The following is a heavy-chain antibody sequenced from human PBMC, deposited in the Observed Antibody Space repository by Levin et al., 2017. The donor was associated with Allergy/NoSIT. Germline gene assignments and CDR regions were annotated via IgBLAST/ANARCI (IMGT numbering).Heavy chain of an antibody. CDR3: AREHSGYDIYYYYGMDV. V-gene: IGHV3-7*01. D-gene: IGHD5-12*01. CDR2: IKQDGSEK. Sequence: GESLKISCAASGFTFSNYWMTWVRQAPGKGLEWVANIKQDGSEKYYVDSVEGRFTISRDNAKNSLYLQMTSLRAEDTAVYYCAREHSGYDIYYYYGMDVWGQGTTVTVSS. J-gene: IGHJ6*02. CDR1: GFTFSNYW.